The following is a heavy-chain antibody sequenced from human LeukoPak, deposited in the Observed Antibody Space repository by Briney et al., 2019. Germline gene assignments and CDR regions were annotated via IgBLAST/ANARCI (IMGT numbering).Heavy chain of an antibody. CDR1: GGTFSSYA. J-gene: IGHJ4*02. CDR3: ARGSYSSGWYRY. Sequence: SVKVSCKASGGTFSSYAISWVRQAPGQGLEWMGGIIPIFGTANYAQKFQGRVTITADKSTSTAYMELSRLRSDDTAVYYCARGSYSSGWYRYWGQGTLVTVSS. D-gene: IGHD6-19*01. CDR2: IIPIFGTA. V-gene: IGHV1-69*06.